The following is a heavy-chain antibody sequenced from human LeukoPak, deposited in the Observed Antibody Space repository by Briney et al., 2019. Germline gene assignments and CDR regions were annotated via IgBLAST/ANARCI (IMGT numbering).Heavy chain of an antibody. CDR2: ISSSGSTI. V-gene: IGHV3-11*01. CDR3: ARDGLRFLEWDRDAFDI. J-gene: IGHJ3*02. CDR1: GFTFSDYY. Sequence: MTGGSLRLSCGASGFTFSDYYMSWIRQAPGKGLEWVSYISSSGSTIYYTDSVKGRFTISRDNARNSLYLQMNRLRAEDTAVYYCARDGLRFLEWDRDAFDIWGQGTMVTVSS. D-gene: IGHD3-3*01.